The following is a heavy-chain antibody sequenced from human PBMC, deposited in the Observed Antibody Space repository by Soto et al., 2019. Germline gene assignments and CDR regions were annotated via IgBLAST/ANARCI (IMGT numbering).Heavy chain of an antibody. Sequence: QITLNESGPTVVSPTETLTLTCRFSGFSLTTSGVGVGWIRQSPGKAPEWLALIYWVDDKRYSASLKSRLTSTKDTSKNQVVLTVSDLDPTDTATYYCAHRVLRTVFGLVTTTAIYFDFWGQGTPVAVSS. CDR2: IYWVDDK. D-gene: IGHD3-3*01. CDR3: AHRVLRTVFGLVTTTAIYFDF. V-gene: IGHV2-5*02. CDR1: GFSLTTSGVG. J-gene: IGHJ4*02.